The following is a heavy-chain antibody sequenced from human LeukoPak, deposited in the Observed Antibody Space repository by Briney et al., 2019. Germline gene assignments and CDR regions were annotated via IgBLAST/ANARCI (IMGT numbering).Heavy chain of an antibody. V-gene: IGHV1-2*02. CDR3: ARRQANLYYFDS. Sequence: ASVKVSCKASGYTFTGYYIHWVRQAPGQGLEWMGCINPNSGTDDTNYAQKFQGRVTMTRDKSINTAYLQWSSLKASDTAMYYCARRQANLYYFDSWGQGTLVTVSS. D-gene: IGHD1-26*01. CDR1: GYTFTGYY. CDR2: INPNSGTDDT. J-gene: IGHJ4*02.